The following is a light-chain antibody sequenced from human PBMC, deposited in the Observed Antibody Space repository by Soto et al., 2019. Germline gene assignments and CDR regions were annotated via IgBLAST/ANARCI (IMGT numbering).Light chain of an antibody. CDR1: QSVSSNY. Sequence: ENVLTQSPGTLSLSPGERATLSCRASQSVSSNYVAWYQQKPGQAPRLLVYGASGRATGIPDRFSGSGSGTDFTLTISRLEPEDFAVYYCQQYDNVFTFGQGTRLEIK. V-gene: IGKV3-20*01. CDR2: GAS. J-gene: IGKJ5*01. CDR3: QQYDNVFT.